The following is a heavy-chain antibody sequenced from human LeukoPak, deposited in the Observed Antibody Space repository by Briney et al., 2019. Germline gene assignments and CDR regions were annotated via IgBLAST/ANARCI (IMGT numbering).Heavy chain of an antibody. J-gene: IGHJ4*02. CDR2: IRGSGERT. CDR3: AKGSSGTTTSDDY. Sequence: GGSLRLSCAASGFTFSSYAMSWVRQAPGKGLEWVSGIRGSGERTYSADSVKGRFTISRDNSKNTLYLQMNSLRAEDTAVYYCAKGSSGTTTSDDYWGQGTLVIVSS. CDR1: GFTFSSYA. D-gene: IGHD1-1*01. V-gene: IGHV3-23*01.